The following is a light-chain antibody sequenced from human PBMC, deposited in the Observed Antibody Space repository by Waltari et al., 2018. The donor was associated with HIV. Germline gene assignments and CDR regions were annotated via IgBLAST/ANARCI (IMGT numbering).Light chain of an antibody. V-gene: IGLV2-14*01. Sequence: QFALTQPASVSGSPGQSITISCTGSSSDIGYYNYVSWYQQHPGKAPKLIIYEVSNRPSGISSRFSGSKSGDTAALTISGLQAEDDADYFCSSLTNSATLSVLFGGGTQLTVL. CDR2: EVS. CDR1: SSDIGYYNY. CDR3: SSLTNSATLSVL. J-gene: IGLJ3*02.